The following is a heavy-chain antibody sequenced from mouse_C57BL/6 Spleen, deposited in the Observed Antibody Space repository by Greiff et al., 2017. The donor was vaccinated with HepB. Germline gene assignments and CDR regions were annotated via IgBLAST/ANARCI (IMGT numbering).Heavy chain of an antibody. Sequence: VHVKQSVAELVRPGASVKLSCTASGFNIKNTYMHWVKQRPEQGLEWIGRIDPANGNTKYAPKFQGKATITADTSSNTAYLQLSSLTSEDTAIYYCARRGYYGSRGSRYFDVWGTGTTVTVSS. CDR1: GFNIKNTY. CDR3: ARRGYYGSRGSRYFDV. CDR2: IDPANGNT. J-gene: IGHJ1*03. D-gene: IGHD1-1*01. V-gene: IGHV14-3*01.